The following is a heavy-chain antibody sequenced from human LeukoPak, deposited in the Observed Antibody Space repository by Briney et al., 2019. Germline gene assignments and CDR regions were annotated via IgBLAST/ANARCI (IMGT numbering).Heavy chain of an antibody. CDR2: ITGRGDET. Sequence: GGSLRLSCAASGFIFSNYALMWVRQAPEKGLEWVSSITGRGDETFYADSVKGRFSLSRDNSKNMLYLQMYSLGAEDTAIYYCAKGAAAGLVDWFDPWGQGTLVTVSS. D-gene: IGHD6-13*01. CDR3: AKGAAAGLVDWFDP. CDR1: GFIFSNYA. V-gene: IGHV3-23*01. J-gene: IGHJ5*02.